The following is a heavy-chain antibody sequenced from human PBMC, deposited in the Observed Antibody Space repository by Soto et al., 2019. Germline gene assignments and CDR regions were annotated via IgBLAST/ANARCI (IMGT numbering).Heavy chain of an antibody. Sequence: GGSLRLSCTSSGFTFGDYAMIWFRQAPGKGLEWVGFIRSKAYGGTTEYAASVKGRFTISRDDSKSIAYLQMNSLKTEDTAMYYCTRDSLLVATIYYYYMDVWGKGTTVTVSS. CDR2: IRSKAYGGTT. CDR1: GFTFGDYA. CDR3: TRDSLLVATIYYYYMDV. J-gene: IGHJ6*03. V-gene: IGHV3-49*03. D-gene: IGHD5-12*01.